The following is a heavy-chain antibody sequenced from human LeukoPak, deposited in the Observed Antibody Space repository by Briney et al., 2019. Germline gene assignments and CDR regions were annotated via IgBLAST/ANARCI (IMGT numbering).Heavy chain of an antibody. CDR1: GYTFTSYY. J-gene: IGHJ4*02. D-gene: IGHD3-22*01. CDR2: INPSGGST. V-gene: IGHV1-46*01. Sequence: RASVKVSCKASGYTFTSYYMHWVRQAPGQGLEWMGIINPSGGSTSYAQKFQGRVTMTRDMSTSTVYMELSSLTSEDTAVYYCARESDSSGYYGPGAYFFEYWGQGTLVTVSS. CDR3: ARESDSSGYYGPGAYFFEY.